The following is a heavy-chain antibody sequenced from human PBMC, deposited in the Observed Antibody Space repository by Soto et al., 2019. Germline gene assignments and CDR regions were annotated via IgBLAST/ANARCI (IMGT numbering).Heavy chain of an antibody. Sequence: GGSLRVSCAASGLKFSSYGVHWVRQAPGKGLEWVAVIWYDGSNKYYADSVKGRFTISRDNSKNTLYLQMNSLRAEDTAVYYCARDEETGISEYLGQGTLVIGSS. V-gene: IGHV3-33*01. D-gene: IGHD1-1*01. CDR1: GLKFSSYG. CDR3: ARDEETGISEY. J-gene: IGHJ4*02. CDR2: IWYDGSNK.